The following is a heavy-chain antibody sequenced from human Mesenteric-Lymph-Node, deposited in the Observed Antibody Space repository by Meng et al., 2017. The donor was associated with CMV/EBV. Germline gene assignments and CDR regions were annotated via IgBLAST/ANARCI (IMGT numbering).Heavy chain of an antibody. D-gene: IGHD3-10*01. J-gene: IGHJ5*02. V-gene: IGHV3-23*01. CDR3: AGDVRGDDWFDP. Sequence: CAASGFTLNNYAMMWVRQTPGKGLEWVSGISGSGVRRDYADSVKGRFTISRDNSKNTLYLQMSSLRVDDTALYYCAGDVRGDDWFDPWGQGTLVTVSS. CDR2: ISGSGVRR. CDR1: GFTLNNYA.